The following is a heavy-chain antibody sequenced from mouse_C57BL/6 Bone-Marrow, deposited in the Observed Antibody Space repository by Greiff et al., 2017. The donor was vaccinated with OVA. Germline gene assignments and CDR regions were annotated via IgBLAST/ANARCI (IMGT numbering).Heavy chain of an antibody. CDR2: ISSGSSTI. CDR1: GFTFSDYG. Sequence: EVMLVESGGGLVKPGGSLKLSCAASGFTFSDYGMHWVRQAPEKGLEWVAYISSGSSTIYYADTVKGRFTISRDTAKNTLFLQMTMLRSEDTAMYYCARLGIYYYGSSLYWYAMDYWGQGTSVTVSS. J-gene: IGHJ4*01. V-gene: IGHV5-17*01. CDR3: ARLGIYYYGSSLYWYAMDY. D-gene: IGHD1-1*01.